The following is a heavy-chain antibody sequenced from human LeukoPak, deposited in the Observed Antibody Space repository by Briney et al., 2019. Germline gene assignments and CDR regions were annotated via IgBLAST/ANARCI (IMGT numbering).Heavy chain of an antibody. V-gene: IGHV1-8*01. CDR3: ARLSHTLYYYTLGGYYYLGY. CDR1: RYTFTSYD. J-gene: IGHJ4*02. CDR2: MNPNTGRT. Sequence: ASVKVSCKASRYTFTSYDINWVREAAGQGLEWMGWMNPNTGRTGYAQKFQGRITMTRDTSINTAYMELTNLRSEDTAIYYCARLSHTLYYYTLGGYYYLGYWGQGTPVTVSS. D-gene: IGHD3-10*01.